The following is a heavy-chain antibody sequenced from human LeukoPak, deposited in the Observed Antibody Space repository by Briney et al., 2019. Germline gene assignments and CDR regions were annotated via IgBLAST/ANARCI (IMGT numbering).Heavy chain of an antibody. D-gene: IGHD2-2*01. CDR2: IYYTGST. V-gene: IGHV4-59*01. CDR3: ARVYQSAEYYFDY. J-gene: IGHJ4*02. CDR1: GGSIDSYY. Sequence: SETLSLTCTVAGGSIDSYYWSWIRQPPGKGLEWIGYIYYTGSTEYHPSLKSRVTLSLDTSKNQFSLKLTSVTAADTAVYYCARVYQSAEYYFDYWGQGNLVSVSS.